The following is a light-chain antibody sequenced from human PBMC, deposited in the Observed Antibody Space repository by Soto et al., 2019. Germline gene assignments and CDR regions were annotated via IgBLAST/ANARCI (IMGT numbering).Light chain of an antibody. CDR3: QQANSFRT. CDR1: QSISSW. J-gene: IGKJ5*01. CDR2: DAS. V-gene: IGKV1-5*01. Sequence: DIQMTQSPSTLSASVGDRVTITCRASQSISSWLAWYQQKPGKAPKLLIYDASSLESGVPSRFSGSGSGTDFTLTISSLQPEDFATYYCQQANSFRTFGQGTRLEIK.